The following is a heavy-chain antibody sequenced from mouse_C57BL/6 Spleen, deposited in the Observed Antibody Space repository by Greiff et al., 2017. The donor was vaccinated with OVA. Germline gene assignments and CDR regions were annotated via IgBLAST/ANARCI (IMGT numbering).Heavy chain of an antibody. V-gene: IGHV1-15*01. CDR1: GYTFTDYE. CDR2: IDPETGGT. J-gene: IGHJ2*01. D-gene: IGHD2-1*01. CDR3: TVYYGNYVDY. Sequence: QVQLQQSGAELVRPGASVTLSCKASGYTFTDYEMHWVKQTPVHGLEWIGAIDPETGGTAYDQKFKGKAILTADKSSSTAYMELRSLTSEDSAVYYCTVYYGNYVDYWGQGTTLTVSS.